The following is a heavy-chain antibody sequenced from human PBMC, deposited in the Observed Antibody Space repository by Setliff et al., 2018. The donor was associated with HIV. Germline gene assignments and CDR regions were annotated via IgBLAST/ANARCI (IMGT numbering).Heavy chain of an antibody. CDR3: VETDYTSSWSPDAFHI. CDR2: VYNSGTT. J-gene: IGHJ3*02. CDR1: GASSSSHY. D-gene: IGHD6-13*01. V-gene: IGHV4-59*11. Sequence: SETLSLTCTVSGASSSSHYWSWIRQPPGKAPEWIGYVYNSGTTNYNPSLKSRVTISVDTSMDQFSLNLSSVTAADTALYYCVETDYTSSWSPDAFHIWGQGTMVTVSS.